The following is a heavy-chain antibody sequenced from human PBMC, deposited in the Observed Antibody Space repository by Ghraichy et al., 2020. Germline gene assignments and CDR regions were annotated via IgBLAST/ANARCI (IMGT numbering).Heavy chain of an antibody. J-gene: IGHJ4*02. Sequence: GESLNISCVASGFIFSSHWMHWVRQGPEKGLVAVARINTGSSTSYGDSVKGRFAVSRDNAKNTLYLQMNSLRVEDMGVYYCVRDDRSYGLDYWGQGTQVIVSS. V-gene: IGHV3-74*01. CDR2: INTGSST. D-gene: IGHD3-10*01. CDR1: GFIFSSHW. CDR3: VRDDRSYGLDY.